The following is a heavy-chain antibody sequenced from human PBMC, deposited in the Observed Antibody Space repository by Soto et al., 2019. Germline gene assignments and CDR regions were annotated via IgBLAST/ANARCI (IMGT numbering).Heavy chain of an antibody. D-gene: IGHD6-13*01. Sequence: ASVKVSCKASGYTFTGYYMHWVRQAPGQGLEWMGWINPNSGGTNYAQKFQGWVTMTRDTSISTAYMELSRLRSDDTAVYYCARGRYSSSWLQKRLPDHFDYWGQGTLVTVSS. CDR3: ARGRYSSSWLQKRLPDHFDY. CDR1: GYTFTGYY. CDR2: INPNSGGT. V-gene: IGHV1-2*04. J-gene: IGHJ4*02.